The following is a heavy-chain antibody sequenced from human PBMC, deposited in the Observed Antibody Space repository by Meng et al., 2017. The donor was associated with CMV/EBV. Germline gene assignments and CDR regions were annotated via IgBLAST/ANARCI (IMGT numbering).Heavy chain of an antibody. CDR2: IIPIFGTA. J-gene: IGHJ3*02. Sequence: SVKVSCKASGGTFSSYAISWVRQAPGQGLEWMGGIIPIFGTANYAQKFQGRVTTTTDESTSTAYMELSSLRSEDTAVYYCASTVPLLRKWELQGGDAFDIWGQGTMVTVSS. V-gene: IGHV1-69*05. CDR1: GGTFSSYA. D-gene: IGHD1-26*01. CDR3: ASTVPLLRKWELQGGDAFDI.